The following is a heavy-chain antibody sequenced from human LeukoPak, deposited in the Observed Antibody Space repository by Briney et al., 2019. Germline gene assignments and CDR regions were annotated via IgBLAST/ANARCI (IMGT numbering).Heavy chain of an antibody. CDR1: GWSFRGYY. V-gene: IGHV4-34*01. CDR3: ARVHIVVVPAANCMDV. CDR2: INLGGST. J-gene: IGHJ6*02. D-gene: IGHD2-2*01. Sequence: PSETLSLTCAVYGWSFRGYYWSWIRQPPGKGLEWIGEINLGGSTNYNPSLESRVTISLDTSKNQFSLKLSSVTAADTAVYYCARVHIVVVPAANCMDVWGPGTTVTVSS.